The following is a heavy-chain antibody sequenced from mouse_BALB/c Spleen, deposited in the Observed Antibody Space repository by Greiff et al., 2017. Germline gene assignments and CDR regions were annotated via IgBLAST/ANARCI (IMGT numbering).Heavy chain of an antibody. CDR2: ISYSGST. Sequence: EVKVEESGPGLVKPSQSLSLTCTVTGYSITSDYAWNWIRQFPGNKLEWMGYISYSGSTSYNPSLKSRISITRDTSKNQFFLQLNSVTTEDTATYYCARGGWLSFAYWGQGTLVTVSA. CDR3: ARGGWLSFAY. J-gene: IGHJ3*01. V-gene: IGHV3-2*02. D-gene: IGHD2-3*01. CDR1: GYSITSDYA.